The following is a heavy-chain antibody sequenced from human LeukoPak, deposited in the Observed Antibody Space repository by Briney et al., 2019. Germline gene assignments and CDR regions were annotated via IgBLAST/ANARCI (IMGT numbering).Heavy chain of an antibody. CDR1: GGSFSGYY. V-gene: IGHV4-34*01. J-gene: IGHJ5*02. CDR3: ARGRVVVPAAIKTERDH. D-gene: IGHD2-2*01. CDR2: INHSGST. Sequence: SETLSLTCAVYGGSFSGYYWSWIRLPPGKGLEWIGEINHSGSTNYNPSLKSRVTISVDTSKNQFSLKLSSVTAADTAVYYCARGRVVVPAAIKTERDHWGQGTLVTVSS.